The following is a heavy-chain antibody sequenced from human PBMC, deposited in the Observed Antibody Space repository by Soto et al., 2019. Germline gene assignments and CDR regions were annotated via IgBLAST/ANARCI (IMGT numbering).Heavy chain of an antibody. CDR3: ARGRYGDY. D-gene: IGHD1-1*01. J-gene: IGHJ4*02. CDR2: ISAHNAHT. Sequence: QVHLVQSGAEVKKPGASVKVSCKCSGYTFTSYGITWVRQAPGQGLEWMGWISAHNAHTNYAQKLQGRVTVTRDTSTSTAYLELRSLRSDDTAVYYCARGRYGDYWGQGALVTVSS. V-gene: IGHV1-18*01. CDR1: GYTFTSYG.